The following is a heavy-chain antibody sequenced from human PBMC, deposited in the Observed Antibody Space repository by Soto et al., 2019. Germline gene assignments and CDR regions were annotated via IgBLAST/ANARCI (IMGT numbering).Heavy chain of an antibody. V-gene: IGHV4-59*01. CDR1: GGSISRYY. D-gene: IGHD5-18*01. CDR2: IYYDGST. Sequence: SETLSLTCTVSGGSISRYYWSWIRQPPGKGLKWIGNIYYDGSTNYSPSLKSRVTISVDTSKHQFSLRLSSVTAADTAVYYCARAGYSYGFGYYYDYWGQGTLVTVSS. J-gene: IGHJ4*02. CDR3: ARAGYSYGFGYYYDY.